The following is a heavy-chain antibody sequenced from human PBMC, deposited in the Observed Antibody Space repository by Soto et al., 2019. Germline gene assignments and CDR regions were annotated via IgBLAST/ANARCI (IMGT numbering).Heavy chain of an antibody. Sequence: SETLSLTCAVYGGSFSGYYWSWIRQPPGKGLEWIGEINHSGSTNYNPSLKSRVTISVDTSKNQFSLKLSSVTAADTTVYYCARGLIRSRTLGYCSGGSCYYYYMDVWGKGTTVTVSS. CDR1: GGSFSGYY. J-gene: IGHJ6*03. CDR3: ARGLIRSRTLGYCSGGSCYYYYMDV. D-gene: IGHD2-15*01. CDR2: INHSGST. V-gene: IGHV4-34*01.